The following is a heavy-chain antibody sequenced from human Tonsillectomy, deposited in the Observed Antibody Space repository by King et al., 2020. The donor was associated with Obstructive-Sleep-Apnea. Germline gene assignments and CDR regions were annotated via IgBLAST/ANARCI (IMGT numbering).Heavy chain of an antibody. V-gene: IGHV3-30*18. CDR3: AKDAYGSGSYYGLNAFDI. Sequence: VQLVESGGGVVQPGRSLRLSWAASGFTFSSYGMHWVRQAPGKGLEWVAVIAYDGSNKYYADSGKGRFTIFRDLSKNTLYLQMHSLRTEDTAVYFCAKDAYGSGSYYGLNAFDIWGQGTMVTVSS. J-gene: IGHJ3*02. D-gene: IGHD3-10*01. CDR2: IAYDGSNK. CDR1: GFTFSSYG.